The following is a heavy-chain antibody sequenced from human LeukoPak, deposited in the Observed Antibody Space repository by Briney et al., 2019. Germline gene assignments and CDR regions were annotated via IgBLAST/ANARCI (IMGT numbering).Heavy chain of an antibody. V-gene: IGHV4-4*02. J-gene: IGHJ4*02. Sequence: SETLSLTCAVSGGSISSSNWWSWVRQPPGKGLEWIGEIYHSGSTNYNPSLKSRVTISVDKSKNQFSLKLSSVTAADTAVYYCARVGAYSGSYWGLDYWGQGTLVTVSS. CDR3: ARVGAYSGSYWGLDY. CDR1: GGSISSSNW. CDR2: IYHSGST. D-gene: IGHD1-26*01.